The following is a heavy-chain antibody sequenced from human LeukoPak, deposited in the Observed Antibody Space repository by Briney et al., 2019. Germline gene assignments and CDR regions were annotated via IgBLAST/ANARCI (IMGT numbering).Heavy chain of an antibody. CDR3: ARNYYDILTGYYREYYFDY. CDR1: GYTFTSYG. Sequence: ASVKVSCKASGYTFTSYGISWVRQAPGQGLEWMGWISAYNGNTNYAQKLQGRVTTATDTSTSTAYMELRSLRSDDTAVYYCARNYYDILTGYYREYYFDYWGQGTLVTVSS. CDR2: ISAYNGNT. J-gene: IGHJ4*02. D-gene: IGHD3-9*01. V-gene: IGHV1-18*04.